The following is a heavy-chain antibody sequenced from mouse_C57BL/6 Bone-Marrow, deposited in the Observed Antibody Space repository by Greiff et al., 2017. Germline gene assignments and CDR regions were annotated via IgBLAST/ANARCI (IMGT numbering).Heavy chain of an antibody. J-gene: IGHJ1*03. D-gene: IGHD2-3*01. V-gene: IGHV1-64*01. CDR3: ARHGYYFFACFDV. CDR2: IHPNSGST. CDR1: GYTFTSYW. Sequence: VQLQQPGAELVKPGASVKLSCKASGYTFTSYWMHWVKQRPGQGLEWIGMIHPNSGSTNYNEKFKSKATLTVDKSSSTAYMQLSSLTSEDSAVYYCARHGYYFFACFDVWGTGTTVTVSS.